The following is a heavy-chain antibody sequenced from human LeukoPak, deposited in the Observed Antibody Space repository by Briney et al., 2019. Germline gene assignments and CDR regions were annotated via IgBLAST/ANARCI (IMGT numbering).Heavy chain of an antibody. CDR2: IYTSGST. D-gene: IGHD3-3*01. CDR3: ARAPLFGVVHYFDY. Sequence: SVTLSLTCTVSGGSISSYYWSWIRQPAGKGLEWIGRIYTSGSTNYNPSLKSRVTMSVDTSKNQFSLKLSSVTAADTAVYYCARAPLFGVVHYFDYWGQGTLVTVSS. J-gene: IGHJ4*02. CDR1: GGSISSYY. V-gene: IGHV4-4*07.